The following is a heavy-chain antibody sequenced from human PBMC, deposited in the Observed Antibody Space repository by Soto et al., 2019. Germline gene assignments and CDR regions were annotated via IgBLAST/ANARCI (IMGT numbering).Heavy chain of an antibody. CDR3: AGGEMRDAFDI. CDR1: GYTFTGYY. V-gene: IGHV1-2*04. D-gene: IGHD1-26*01. J-gene: IGHJ3*02. CDR2: INPNSGGT. Sequence: ASVKVSCKASGYTFTGYYMHWVRQAPGQGLEWMGWINPNSGGTNYAQKLQGWVTMTRDTSISTAFMELSRLRSDDAAVYYCAGGEMRDAFDIWGQGTMVTVSS.